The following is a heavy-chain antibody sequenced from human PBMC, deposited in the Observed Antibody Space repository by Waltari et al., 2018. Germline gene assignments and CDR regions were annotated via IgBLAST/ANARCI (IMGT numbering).Heavy chain of an antibody. CDR2: IRRSSSII. Sequence: EIKLVESGGGLVQPGGFLRLSCAPSGFIFPNYNINWFRQAPGKGLEWISYIRRSSSIIYYADSGKGRFTISRDNAKESVYLQMNSLRAEDTAVYYCARGGGGCFDYWGQGTLVTVSS. V-gene: IGHV3-48*01. CDR3: ARGGGGCFDY. J-gene: IGHJ4*02. CDR1: GFIFPNYN. D-gene: IGHD6-19*01.